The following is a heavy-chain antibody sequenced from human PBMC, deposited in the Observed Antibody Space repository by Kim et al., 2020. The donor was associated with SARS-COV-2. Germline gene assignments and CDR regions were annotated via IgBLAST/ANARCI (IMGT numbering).Heavy chain of an antibody. J-gene: IGHJ6*02. V-gene: IGHV1-69*13. D-gene: IGHD2-15*01. Sequence: SVKVSCKASGGTFSSYAISWVRQAPGQGLEWMGGIIPIFGTANYAQKFQGRVTITADESTSTAYMELRSLRSEDTAVYYCARGYCSGGSCSLGYYYGMDVWGQGTTVTVSS. CDR3: ARGYCSGGSCSLGYYYGMDV. CDR1: GGTFSSYA. CDR2: IIPIFGTA.